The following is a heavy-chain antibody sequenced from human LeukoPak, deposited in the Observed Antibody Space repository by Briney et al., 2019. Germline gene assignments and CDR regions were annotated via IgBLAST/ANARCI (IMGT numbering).Heavy chain of an antibody. Sequence: GGSLRLSCAASGFTFSNYAIHWVRQAPGKGLEWVANIKQDGSEKYYVDSVKGRFTISRDNAKNSLYLQMNSLRAEDTAVYYCARAPKSDFRSGYYRKLADWFDPWGQGTLVTVSS. CDR3: ARAPKSDFRSGYYRKLADWFDP. V-gene: IGHV3-7*03. CDR1: GFTFSNYA. J-gene: IGHJ5*02. CDR2: IKQDGSEK. D-gene: IGHD3-3*01.